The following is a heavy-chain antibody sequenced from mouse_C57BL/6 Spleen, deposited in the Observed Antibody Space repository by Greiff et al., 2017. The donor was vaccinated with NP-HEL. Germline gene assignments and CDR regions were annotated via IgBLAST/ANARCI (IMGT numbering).Heavy chain of an antibody. Sequence: EVKLQQSGPELVKPGASVKISCKASGYTFTDYYMNWVKQSHGKSLEWIGDINPNNGGTSYNQKFKGKATLTVDKSSSTAYMELRSLTSEDSAVYYCVGHSNLDYWGQGTTLTVSS. CDR2: INPNNGGT. D-gene: IGHD2-5*01. J-gene: IGHJ2*01. CDR1: GYTFTDYY. V-gene: IGHV1-26*01. CDR3: VGHSNLDY.